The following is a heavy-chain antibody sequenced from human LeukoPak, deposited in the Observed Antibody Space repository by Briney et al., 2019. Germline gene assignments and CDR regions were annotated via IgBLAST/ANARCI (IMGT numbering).Heavy chain of an antibody. CDR3: ARGRIFRRYCSSTSCGGCGDY. CDR1: VGSFRGFY. D-gene: IGHD2-2*01. V-gene: IGHV4-34*01. Sequence: SETLSLTCAVYVGSFRGFYWGWIRQPPRKGQGLIWENHHSGSTHYKPSLQGRVTISVDTSKNQFSLKLSSVTAADTAVYYCARGRIFRRYCSSTSCGGCGDYWGQGTLVTVSS. CDR2: NHHSGST. J-gene: IGHJ4*02.